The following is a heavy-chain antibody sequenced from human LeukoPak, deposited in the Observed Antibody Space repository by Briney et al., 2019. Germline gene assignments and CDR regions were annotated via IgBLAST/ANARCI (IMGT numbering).Heavy chain of an antibody. CDR1: GYTFISYW. CDR3: ARGEVYFDY. J-gene: IGHJ4*02. CDR2: ISPGDSDT. Sequence: GESLKISCKVSGYTFISYWIGWVRQMRGRGLEWMGIISPGDSDTRYSPSFQGQVTISVDKSISTAYLQWSSLKASDTAMYYCARGEVYFDYWGQGTLVTVSS. V-gene: IGHV5-51*01.